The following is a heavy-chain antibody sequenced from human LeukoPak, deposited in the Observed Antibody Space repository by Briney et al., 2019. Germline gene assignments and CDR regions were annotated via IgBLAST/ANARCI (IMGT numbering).Heavy chain of an antibody. Sequence: GGSLRLSCAVSGFTFSDCAMSWVRQVPGKGLEWVSAISASAVSTYYADSVKGRFTISRDNSKNTLYLQMNSLRAEDTAVYYCAKDLYGYGRYYFDYWGQGTLVTVSS. CDR1: GFTFSDCA. V-gene: IGHV3-23*01. J-gene: IGHJ4*02. D-gene: IGHD5-18*01. CDR3: AKDLYGYGRYYFDY. CDR2: ISASAVST.